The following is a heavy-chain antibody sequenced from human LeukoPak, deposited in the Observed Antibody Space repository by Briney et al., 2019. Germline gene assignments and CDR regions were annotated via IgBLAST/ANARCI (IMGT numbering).Heavy chain of an antibody. CDR3: AREIIYYYGSGSEYYFDY. D-gene: IGHD3-10*01. CDR1: GGTFSSYA. CDR2: IIPILGIA. Sequence: ASVKVSCKASGGTFSSYAISWVRQAPGQGLEWVGRIIPILGIANYAQKFQGRVTITADKSTSTAYMELSSLRSEDTAVYYCAREIIYYYGSGSEYYFDYWGQGTLVTVSS. J-gene: IGHJ4*02. V-gene: IGHV1-69*04.